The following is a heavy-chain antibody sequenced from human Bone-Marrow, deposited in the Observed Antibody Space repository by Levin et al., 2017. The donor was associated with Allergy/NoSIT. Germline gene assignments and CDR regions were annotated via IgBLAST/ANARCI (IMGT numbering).Heavy chain of an antibody. CDR1: DGSITSGSYY. D-gene: IGHD2/OR15-2a*01. CDR2: VYYSGTT. V-gene: IGHV4-39*01. CDR3: ARHRPALHCKTTTCFETTTYYYFDV. J-gene: IGHJ2*01. Sequence: SETLSLTCTVSDGSITSGSYYWAWIRRPPGKGLEWIGSVYYSGTTYYNPSLASRVAISIDTSKNHFSLTLRSVTAADTAAYYCARHRPALHCKTTTCFETTTYYYFDVWGRGTLVTVSP.